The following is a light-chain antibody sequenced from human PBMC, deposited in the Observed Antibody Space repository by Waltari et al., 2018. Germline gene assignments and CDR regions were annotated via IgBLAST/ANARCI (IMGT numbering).Light chain of an antibody. CDR3: SSFTSLRSVI. CDR2: AFT. V-gene: IGLV2-14*01. Sequence: QSALTQPASVSGSPGQSITITCTGTTNNFVSWYQLHPGNPPRPLISAFTSRPSGVPSRFPGSKSGDTASLTISGVQAEDEAHYYCSSFTSLRSVIFGGGTTLTVL. CDR1: TNNF. J-gene: IGLJ2*01.